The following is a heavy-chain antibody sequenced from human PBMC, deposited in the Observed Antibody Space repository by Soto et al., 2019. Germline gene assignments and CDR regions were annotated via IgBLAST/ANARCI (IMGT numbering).Heavy chain of an antibody. D-gene: IGHD3-22*01. CDR2: IYYSGTT. Sequence: SETLSVTCTVSGASISNSYWSWIRQPPGKGLEWIGYIYYSGTTNYNPSLNSRVTISVDTSKNQFSLKLSSVTAADTAVYYCARAGGYDSSGYGRARFDPWGQGTLVTVSS. CDR3: ARAGGYDSSGYGRARFDP. J-gene: IGHJ5*02. V-gene: IGHV4-59*12. CDR1: GASISNSY.